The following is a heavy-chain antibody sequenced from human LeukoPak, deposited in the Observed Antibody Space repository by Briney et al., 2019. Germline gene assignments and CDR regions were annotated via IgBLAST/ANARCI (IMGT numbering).Heavy chain of an antibody. J-gene: IGHJ6*03. D-gene: IGHD2-21*01. Sequence: GGSLRLSCAASGFTFSDYAMIWVRQAPGKGLECVSPINREMNFTYYADSVKGRFTISRDNSENTPYLHMSNMRPDDTATYYCARNVVGYHYYIGVWGEGTAVTVSS. CDR1: GFTFSDYA. CDR2: INREMNFT. V-gene: IGHV3-23*01. CDR3: ARNVVGYHYYIGV.